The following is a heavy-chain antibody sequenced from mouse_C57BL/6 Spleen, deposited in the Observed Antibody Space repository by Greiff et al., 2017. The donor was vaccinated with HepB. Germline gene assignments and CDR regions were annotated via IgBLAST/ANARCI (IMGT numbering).Heavy chain of an antibody. CDR1: GYTFTDYN. CDR2: INPNNGGT. J-gene: IGHJ1*03. D-gene: IGHD2-1*01. CDR3: AREGVYGNHSYWYFDV. V-gene: IGHV1-18*01. Sequence: DVQLVESGPELVKPGASVKIPCKASGYTFTDYNMDWVKQSHGKSLEWIGDINPNNGGTIYNQKFKGKATLTVDKSSSTAYMELRSLTSEDTAVYYCAREGVYGNHSYWYFDVWGTGPTVTVSS.